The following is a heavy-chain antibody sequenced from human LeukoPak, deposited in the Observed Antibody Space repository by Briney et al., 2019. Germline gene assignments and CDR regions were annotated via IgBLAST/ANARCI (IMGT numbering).Heavy chain of an antibody. D-gene: IGHD1-26*01. CDR1: GGSISSSTYY. V-gene: IGHV4-39*01. CDR2: IYYSGST. CDR3: ASISGSYDF. J-gene: IGHJ4*02. Sequence: PSETLSLTCTVSGGSISSSTYYWVWIRQPPGEGLEWIGSIYYSGSTYYNPSLKSRVTISVDTSKNQFSLRLSSVTAADTAVYYCASISGSYDFWGQGTLVTVSS.